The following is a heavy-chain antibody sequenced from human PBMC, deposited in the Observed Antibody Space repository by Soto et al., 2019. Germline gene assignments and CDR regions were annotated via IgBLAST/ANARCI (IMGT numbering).Heavy chain of an antibody. Sequence: PGGSLRLSCAASGFTFSSSWMSWVRQAPGKGLEWVANIKQDGSEKYYVDSVKGRFTISRDNAKSSLYLQMNSLRAEDTAVYYCPKNRDYYDSSGYYYDYWGQGTPVNVSS. J-gene: IGHJ4*02. V-gene: IGHV3-7*05. CDR1: GFTFSSSW. CDR2: IKQDGSEK. D-gene: IGHD3-22*01. CDR3: PKNRDYYDSSGYYYDY.